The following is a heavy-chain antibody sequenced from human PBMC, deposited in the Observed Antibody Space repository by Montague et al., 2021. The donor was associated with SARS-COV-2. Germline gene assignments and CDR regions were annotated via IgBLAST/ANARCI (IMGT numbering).Heavy chain of an antibody. CDR3: AQVPNRLLFVPRYYGMDV. J-gene: IGHJ6*02. CDR2: ISHSGST. CDR1: GGSLSGYY. D-gene: IGHD2-2*01. V-gene: IGHV4-34*01. Sequence: SETLSLTCAVYGGSLSGYYWSWIRQPPGEGLEWIAEISHSGSTSYNPSLKSRVTISVDTSKNQFSLKLSSATAADTAVYYCAQVPNRLLFVPRYYGMDVWGQGTTVTVSS.